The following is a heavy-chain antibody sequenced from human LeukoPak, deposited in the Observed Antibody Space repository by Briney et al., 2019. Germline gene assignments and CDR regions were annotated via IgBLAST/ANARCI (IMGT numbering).Heavy chain of an antibody. V-gene: IGHV4-31*03. Sequence: SETLSLTCTVSGGSISSGGYYWSWIRQHPGTGLEWIGYIYYSGSTYYNPSLKSRVTISVDTSKNQFSLKLSSVTAADTAVYYCARVGYDFWSGSSGTFDYWGQGTLVTVSS. D-gene: IGHD3-3*01. CDR2: IYYSGST. CDR3: ARVGYDFWSGSSGTFDY. J-gene: IGHJ4*02. CDR1: GGSISSGGYY.